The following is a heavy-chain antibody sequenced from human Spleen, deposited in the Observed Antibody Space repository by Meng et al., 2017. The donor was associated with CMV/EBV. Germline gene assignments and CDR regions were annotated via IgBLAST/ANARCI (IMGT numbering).Heavy chain of an antibody. Sequence: GSLRLSCSVSGDSISGITYYWGWIRQSPGKGLEWIGSVYSSGSTYYNPSLKSRVTISLDTSKNQFSLRLSSVTAADTAVYYCARDQSGIGGPYSYNGMDVWGQGTTVTVSS. V-gene: IGHV4-39*07. D-gene: IGHD3-10*01. CDR3: ARDQSGIGGPYSYNGMDV. CDR2: VYSSGST. J-gene: IGHJ6*02. CDR1: GDSISGITYY.